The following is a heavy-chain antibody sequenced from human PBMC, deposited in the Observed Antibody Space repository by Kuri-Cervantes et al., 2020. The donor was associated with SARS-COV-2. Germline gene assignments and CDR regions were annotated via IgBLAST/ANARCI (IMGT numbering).Heavy chain of an antibody. J-gene: IGHJ6*02. V-gene: IGHV4-39*01. D-gene: IGHD3/OR15-3a*01. Sequence: GSLRLSCTFAAGSPSSSSHHWGWFRQSPGKGLEWIGSSDYRTTTYYNPSLKTRVTMSVDSSKNQFSLKLNSVTAADTAVYYCATIRYNVWTGYRMEGYYYYGLDVWGQGTTVTVSS. CDR3: ATIRYNVWTGYRMEGYYYYGLDV. CDR1: AGSPSSSSHH. CDR2: SDYRTTT.